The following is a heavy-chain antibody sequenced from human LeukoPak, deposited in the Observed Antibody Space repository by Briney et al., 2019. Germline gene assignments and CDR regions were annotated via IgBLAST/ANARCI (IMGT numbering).Heavy chain of an antibody. CDR2: IYYSGST. J-gene: IGHJ4*02. CDR1: GGAISSYY. V-gene: IGHV4-59*01. Sequence: PSETLSLTCTVSGGAISSYYWSWIRQPPGKGLEWIGYIYYSGSTNYNPSLKSRVTISVDTSKNQFSLKLSSVTAADTAVYYCARGHLTGTYKIDYWGQGTLVTVSS. D-gene: IGHD1-20*01. CDR3: ARGHLTGTYKIDY.